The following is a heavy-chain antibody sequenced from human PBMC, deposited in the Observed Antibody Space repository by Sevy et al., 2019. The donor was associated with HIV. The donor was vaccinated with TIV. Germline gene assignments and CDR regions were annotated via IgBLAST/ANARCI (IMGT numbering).Heavy chain of an antibody. D-gene: IGHD2-15*01. Sequence: ASVKVSCKASGGTFSSYAISWVRQAPGQGLEWMGGIIPIFGTANYSQKFQGRVTITADKSTSTAYMELSSLRSEDTAVYYCASDGYPTYCSGGSCYPERAFDIWGQGTMVTVSS. J-gene: IGHJ3*02. CDR2: IIPIFGTA. CDR1: GGTFSSYA. V-gene: IGHV1-69*06. CDR3: ASDGYPTYCSGGSCYPERAFDI.